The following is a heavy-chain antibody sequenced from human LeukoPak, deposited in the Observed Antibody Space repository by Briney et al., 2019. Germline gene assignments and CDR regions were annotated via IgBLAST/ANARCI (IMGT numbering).Heavy chain of an antibody. D-gene: IGHD3-10*01. V-gene: IGHV1-69*01. J-gene: IGHJ3*02. CDR1: GFTFSSYA. CDR3: ARDRADAFDI. Sequence: SCAASGFTFSSYAISWVRQAPGQGLEWMGGIIPIFGTANYAQKFQGRVTITADESTSTAYMELSSLRSEDTAVYYCARDRADAFDIWGQGTMVTVSS. CDR2: IIPIFGTA.